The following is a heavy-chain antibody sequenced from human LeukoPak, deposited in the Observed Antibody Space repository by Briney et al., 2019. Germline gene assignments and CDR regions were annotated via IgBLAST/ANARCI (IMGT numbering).Heavy chain of an antibody. D-gene: IGHD3-22*01. CDR1: GGSISSSSYY. J-gene: IGHJ3*02. CDR3: ARVHDSSGYYYRRHAFDI. V-gene: IGHV4-39*07. Sequence: SETLSLTCTVSGGSISSSSYYWGWIRQPPGKGLEWIGSIYYSGSTYYNPSLKSRVTISVDTSKNQFSLKLSSATAADTAVYYCARVHDSSGYYYRRHAFDIWGQGTMVTVSS. CDR2: IYYSGST.